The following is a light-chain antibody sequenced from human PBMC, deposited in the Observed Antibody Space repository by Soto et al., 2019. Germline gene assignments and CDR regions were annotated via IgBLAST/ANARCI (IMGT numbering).Light chain of an antibody. V-gene: IGLV2-23*01. CDR2: EGT. CDR3: CSYAGSMHYV. J-gene: IGLJ1*01. CDR1: RSDVGSYNL. Sequence: QSALTQPASVSGSPGQSITISCTGTRSDVGSYNLVSWYQQHPGKAPKFMIYEGTKRPSGVSNRFSGSKSGNTASLTISGLQAEDEADYYGCSYAGSMHYVFGIGTKLTVL.